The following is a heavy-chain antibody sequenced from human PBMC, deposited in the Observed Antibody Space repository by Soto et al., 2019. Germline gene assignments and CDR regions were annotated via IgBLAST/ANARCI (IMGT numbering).Heavy chain of an antibody. D-gene: IGHD3-22*01. CDR2: FIPIFGTA. Sequence: QVQLVQSGAEVKKPGSSVKVSCKASGGTFSSYAISWVRQAPGQGLEWMGGFIPIFGTANYAQKFQGRVTITADESTSTAYMELSSLRSEDTAVYYCARLGYDSSGYYYFQHWGQGTLVTVSS. CDR1: GGTFSSYA. V-gene: IGHV1-69*12. CDR3: ARLGYDSSGYYYFQH. J-gene: IGHJ1*01.